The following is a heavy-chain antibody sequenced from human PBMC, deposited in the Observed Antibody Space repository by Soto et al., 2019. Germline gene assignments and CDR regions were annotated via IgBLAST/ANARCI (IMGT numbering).Heavy chain of an antibody. V-gene: IGHV3-23*01. CDR3: AKAYYYIWGSYRPPFDY. CDR1: GFTFSSYA. J-gene: IGHJ4*02. CDR2: ISGSGGST. Sequence: EVQLLESGGGLVQPGGSLRLSCAASGFTFSSYAMSWVRQAPGKGLEWVSAISGSGGSTYYADSVKGRFTISRDKSKNTLYLQMNSLRAEDTAVYYCAKAYYYIWGSYRPPFDYWGQGTLVTVSS. D-gene: IGHD3-16*02.